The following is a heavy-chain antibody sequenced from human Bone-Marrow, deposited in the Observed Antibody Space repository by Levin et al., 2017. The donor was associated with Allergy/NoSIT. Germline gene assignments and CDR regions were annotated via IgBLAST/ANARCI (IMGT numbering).Heavy chain of an antibody. V-gene: IGHV4-4*07. CDR2: IFPSGTT. D-gene: IGHD1-14*01. CDR1: GGSIRSSY. J-gene: IGHJ4*02. CDR3: ARIGIYRYFDY. Sequence: SQTLSLTCPVSGGSIRSSYWSWIRQPAGKGLEWIGRIFPSGTTSYNPSLKSRVTMSVDTAKNHFSLNLNSVTAADTAVYYCARIGIYRYFDYWGQGTLVTVSS.